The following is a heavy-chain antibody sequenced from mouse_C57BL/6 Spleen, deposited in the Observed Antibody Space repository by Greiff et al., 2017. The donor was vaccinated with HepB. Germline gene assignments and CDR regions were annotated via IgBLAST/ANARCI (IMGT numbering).Heavy chain of an antibody. V-gene: IGHV7-4*01. D-gene: IGHD2-5*01. J-gene: IGHJ4*01. Sequence: EVKVVESGGGLVQPGASLRLSCAASGFTFTDYYMSWVRQPPGKAPEWLALIRNKANGYTTEYTASVKGRFTISRDNSQNILYLQMSTLRAEDSATYYCVKGDSNYEGGAMDYWGQGTSVTVSS. CDR2: IRNKANGYTT. CDR1: GFTFTDYY. CDR3: VKGDSNYEGGAMDY.